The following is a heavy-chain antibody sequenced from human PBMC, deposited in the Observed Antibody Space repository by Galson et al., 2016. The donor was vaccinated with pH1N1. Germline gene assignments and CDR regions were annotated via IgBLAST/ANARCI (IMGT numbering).Heavy chain of an antibody. CDR1: GYAFTGQY. CDR3: AREAVDSYVWLFFDY. Sequence: SVKVSCKASGYAFTGQYMHWVRQAPGQGLEWMGWINPRSGYTFYSQNFQGRVTMTTDTSINTAYMEMGRLKFDDSAVYYCAREAVDSYVWLFFDYWGQGALVTVSS. V-gene: IGHV1-2*02. D-gene: IGHD3-16*01. CDR2: INPRSGYT. J-gene: IGHJ4*02.